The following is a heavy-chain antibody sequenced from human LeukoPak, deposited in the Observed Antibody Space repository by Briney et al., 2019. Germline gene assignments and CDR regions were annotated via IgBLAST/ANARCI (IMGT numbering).Heavy chain of an antibody. Sequence: SETLSLTCAVSGYSVSSGYYWGWIRQPPGKGLEWIGSIYHSGSTYYNPSLKSRVTISVDTSKNQFSLKLSSVTAADTAVYYCARVGGYCSSTSCYVSGMTDYWGQGTLVTVCS. CDR2: IYHSGST. CDR3: ARVGGYCSSTSCYVSGMTDY. V-gene: IGHV4-38-2*01. CDR1: GYSVSSGYY. D-gene: IGHD2-2*01. J-gene: IGHJ4*02.